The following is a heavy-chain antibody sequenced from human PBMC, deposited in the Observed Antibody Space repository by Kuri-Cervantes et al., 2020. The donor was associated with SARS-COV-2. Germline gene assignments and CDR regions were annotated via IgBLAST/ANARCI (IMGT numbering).Heavy chain of an antibody. CDR3: AKDSGYQLHYVYYYYGMDV. CDR1: GFTCSSYA. J-gene: IGHJ6*02. D-gene: IGHD2-2*01. Sequence: GGSLRLSCAASGFTCSSYAMSWVRQAPGKVLEWVSAISGSGGSTYYAASVKGRFTISRDNSKNTLYLQMHSLRAEDTAVYYCAKDSGYQLHYVYYYYGMDVWGQGTTVTVSS. CDR2: ISGSGGST. V-gene: IGHV3-23*01.